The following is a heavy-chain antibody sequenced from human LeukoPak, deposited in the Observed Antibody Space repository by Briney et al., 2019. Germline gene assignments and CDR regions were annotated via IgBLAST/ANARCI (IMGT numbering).Heavy chain of an antibody. V-gene: IGHV1-2*02. CDR3: ARDSGERGSGSYLIAY. CDR2: INPNSGGT. Sequence: ASVKVSCKASGYTFTGYYMHWVRQAPGQGLEWMGWINPNSGGTNYAQKFQGRVTMTRDTSISTAHMELRRLRSDDTAVYYCARDSGERGSGSYLIAYWGQGTLVTVSS. J-gene: IGHJ4*02. CDR1: GYTFTGYY. D-gene: IGHD3-10*01.